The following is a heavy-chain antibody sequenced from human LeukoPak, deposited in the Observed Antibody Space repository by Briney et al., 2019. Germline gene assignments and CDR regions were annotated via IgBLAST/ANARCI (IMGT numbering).Heavy chain of an antibody. CDR2: ISSNGGST. J-gene: IGHJ4*02. V-gene: IGHV3-64D*06. Sequence: PGGSLRLACSASGFSFSSYAMHWVRQAPGKGLECVSAISSNGGSTYYADSVKGRFTISRDNSKNTLYLQMSSLRAEDTAVYYCVKEACGGDCYSGSDDYCGQGTLVTVSS. D-gene: IGHD2-21*02. CDR1: GFSFSSYA. CDR3: VKEACGGDCYSGSDDY.